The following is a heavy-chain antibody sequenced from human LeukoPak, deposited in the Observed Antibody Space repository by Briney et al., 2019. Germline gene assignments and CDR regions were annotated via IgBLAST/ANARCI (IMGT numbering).Heavy chain of an antibody. CDR2: IYYSGST. V-gene: IGHV4-39*01. J-gene: IGHJ6*03. D-gene: IGHD6-25*01. CDR1: GGSMSSSSYY. CDR3: ERIPRIAASGTHYYMDV. Sequence: SETLSLTCTVSGGSMSSSSYYWGWIRQPPGKGLEWIGSIYYSGSTYYNPSLKSRVTLSVDTSKNQFSLKLSSVTAADTAVYYCERIPRIAASGTHYYMDVWGKGTTVTVSS.